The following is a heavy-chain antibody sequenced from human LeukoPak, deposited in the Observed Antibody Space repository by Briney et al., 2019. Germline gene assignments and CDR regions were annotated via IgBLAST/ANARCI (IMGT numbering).Heavy chain of an antibody. D-gene: IGHD3-9*01. V-gene: IGHV3-23*01. J-gene: IGHJ6*02. CDR2: ISGSGGST. Sequence: GGSLRLSCAASGFTFSSYAMSWVRQAPGKGLEWVSAISGSGGSTYYADSVKGRFTISRDNSKNTLYLQMNSLRAEDTAVYYCAKMSPKDYDILTGYSGSMDVWGQGTTVTVSS. CDR3: AKMSPKDYDILTGYSGSMDV. CDR1: GFTFSSYA.